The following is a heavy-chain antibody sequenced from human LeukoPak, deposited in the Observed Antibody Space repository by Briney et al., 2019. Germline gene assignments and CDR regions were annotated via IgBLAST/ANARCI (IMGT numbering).Heavy chain of an antibody. D-gene: IGHD4-17*01. CDR1: GGSISSGGYY. J-gene: IGHJ3*02. CDR2: IYYSGST. V-gene: IGHV4-31*03. Sequence: SETLSLTCTVSGGSISSGGYYWSWFRQHPGKGLEWIGYIYYSGSTYYNPSLKSRVIISVDTSKNQFSLKLSSVTAADTAVYYCARVLPHRHLRYGYYGRRGYAFDIWGQGTMVTVSS. CDR3: ARVLPHRHLRYGYYGRRGYAFDI.